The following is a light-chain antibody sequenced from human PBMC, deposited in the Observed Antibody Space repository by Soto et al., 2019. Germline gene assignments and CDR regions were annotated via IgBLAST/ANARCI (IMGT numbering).Light chain of an antibody. V-gene: IGKV3-20*01. CDR1: QSVSSNY. CDR2: AAS. CDR3: QQYAVSPIT. J-gene: IGKJ5*01. Sequence: EIVLTQSPGTLSLSPGERATFSCRASQSVSSNYLAWYQQKPGQAPRLLIYAASTRATGIPDRFSGSGSGTDFTLTISRLEPEDFAVFYCQQYAVSPITFGQGTRLEIK.